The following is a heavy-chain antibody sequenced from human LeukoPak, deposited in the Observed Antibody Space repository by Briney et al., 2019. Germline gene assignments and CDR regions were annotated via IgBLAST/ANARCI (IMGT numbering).Heavy chain of an antibody. V-gene: IGHV3-21*04. Sequence: PGGSLRLSCAASGFTFSSYSMNWVRQAPGKGLEWVSSISSSSSYIYYADSVKGRFTISRDNAKNSLYLQMNSLRAEDTALYYCAREAYYYDSSGYLNYYPGAFDIWGQGTMVTVSS. CDR1: GFTFSSYS. CDR3: AREAYYYDSSGYLNYYPGAFDI. D-gene: IGHD3-22*01. CDR2: ISSSSSYI. J-gene: IGHJ3*02.